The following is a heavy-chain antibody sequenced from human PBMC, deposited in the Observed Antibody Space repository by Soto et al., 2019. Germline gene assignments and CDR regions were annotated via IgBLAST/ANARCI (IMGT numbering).Heavy chain of an antibody. Sequence: QVHLQESGPGLVRPSETLSLTCAVSGDSVGSGSYYWTWIRQPPGKGLEFVGHIYHTGSTNYNPSLMNRLTLSVDTSKDRVSLGRRSVTAADTAMYYCARAGAFGDTRRVVFHWCQGVPGTVSS. CDR1: GDSVGSGSYY. CDR2: IYHTGST. J-gene: IGHJ4*02. V-gene: IGHV4-61*03. CDR3: ARAGAFGDTRRVVFH. D-gene: IGHD5-18*01.